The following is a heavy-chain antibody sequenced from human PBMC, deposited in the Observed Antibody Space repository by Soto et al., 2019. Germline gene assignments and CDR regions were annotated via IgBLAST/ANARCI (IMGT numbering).Heavy chain of an antibody. J-gene: IGHJ4*02. Sequence: QVKLVQSGAEVKKPGASVKVSCKASGYTFTSYGVSWVRQAPGQGLEWMGWISPYNGNTYYVQKFQGRVTMTTDTATSTAYMELRSLRSAATAVYYCARDLHDYDSSGSGYWGQGTLVTVSS. V-gene: IGHV1-18*01. D-gene: IGHD3-22*01. CDR2: ISPYNGNT. CDR3: ARDLHDYDSSGSGY. CDR1: GYTFTSYG.